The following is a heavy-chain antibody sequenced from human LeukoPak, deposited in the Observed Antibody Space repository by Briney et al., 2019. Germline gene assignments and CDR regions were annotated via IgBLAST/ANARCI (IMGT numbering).Heavy chain of an antibody. J-gene: IGHJ4*02. V-gene: IGHV1-2*02. CDR2: INPNSGGT. Sequence: ASVKVSCKASGYTFTSYYMHWVRQAPGQGLEWMGWINPNSGGTNYAQKFQGRVTMTRDTSISTAYMELSRLRSDDTAVYYCARTYCSGGSCYSLFDYWGQGTLVTVSS. CDR3: ARTYCSGGSCYSLFDY. D-gene: IGHD2-15*01. CDR1: GYTFTSYY.